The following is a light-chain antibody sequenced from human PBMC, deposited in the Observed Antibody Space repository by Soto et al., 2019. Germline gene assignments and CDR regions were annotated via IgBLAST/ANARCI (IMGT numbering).Light chain of an antibody. J-gene: IGKJ1*01. CDR1: QSVSSN. Sequence: EIVMTQSPATLSVSPGESATLSCRASQSVSSNLAWYQQKPGQAPRLLIYGASTRATGIPARFSGSGSGTEFTLTISSLQSEDFAVYYCQYGGTFGQGTKVDIK. CDR3: QYGGT. V-gene: IGKV3-15*01. CDR2: GAS.